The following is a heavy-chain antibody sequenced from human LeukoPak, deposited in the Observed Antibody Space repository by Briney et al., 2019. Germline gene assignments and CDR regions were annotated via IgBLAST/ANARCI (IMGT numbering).Heavy chain of an antibody. J-gene: IGHJ4*02. CDR2: ISAYNGNT. D-gene: IGHD3-22*01. CDR1: GYTFTSDG. V-gene: IGHV1-18*01. CDR3: ARAEGYYYDSSGYYLHHFDN. Sequence: ASVKVSCKASGYTFTSDGISWVRQAPGQGLEWMGWISAYNGNTNYAQKLQGRVTVTTDTSTSTAYMELRSLRSDDTAVYYCARAEGYYYDSSGYYLHHFDNWGQGTLVTVSS.